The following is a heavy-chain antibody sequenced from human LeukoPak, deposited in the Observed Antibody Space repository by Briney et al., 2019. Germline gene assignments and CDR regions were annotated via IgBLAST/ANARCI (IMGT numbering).Heavy chain of an antibody. V-gene: IGHV1-69*04. CDR2: IIPILGIA. D-gene: IGHD6-13*01. CDR3: ARALAAAAPYGMDV. Sequence: RASVSVSCRVSGGTFSSYAMSWVRQARGQGLEGRGRIIPILGIANYAQKFQGRVTITADKSTSTAYMELSSLRSEDTAVYYCARALAAAAPYGMDVWGQGTTVTVSS. CDR1: GGTFSSYA. J-gene: IGHJ6*02.